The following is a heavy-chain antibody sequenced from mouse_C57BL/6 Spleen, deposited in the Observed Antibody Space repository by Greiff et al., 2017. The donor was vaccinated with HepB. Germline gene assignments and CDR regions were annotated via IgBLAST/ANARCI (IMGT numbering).Heavy chain of an antibody. V-gene: IGHV5-17*01. CDR2: ISSGSSTI. CDR1: GFTFSDYG. Sequence: EVMLVESGGGLVKPGGSLKLSCAASGFTFSDYGMHWVRQAPEKGLEWVAYISSGSSTIYYADTVKGRFTISRDNAKNTLFLQMTSLRSEDTAMYYCANYYCSSYGYFDVWGTGTTVTVSS. D-gene: IGHD1-1*01. J-gene: IGHJ1*03. CDR3: ANYYCSSYGYFDV.